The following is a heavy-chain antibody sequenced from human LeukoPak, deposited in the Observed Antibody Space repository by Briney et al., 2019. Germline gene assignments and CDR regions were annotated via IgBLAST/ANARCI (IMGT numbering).Heavy chain of an antibody. CDR2: ISGSGGST. J-gene: IGHJ1*01. CDR3: AKGPLGQQLAEYFQH. Sequence: PGGSLRLSCVVSGFTFSSYAMRRVRQARGKGREGVLGISGSGGSTPYADSVKGRFTISRDNSKNTLYLQMNSLRAEDTAVYYCAKGPLGQQLAEYFQHWGQGTLVTVSS. D-gene: IGHD6-13*01. V-gene: IGHV3-23*01. CDR1: GFTFSSYA.